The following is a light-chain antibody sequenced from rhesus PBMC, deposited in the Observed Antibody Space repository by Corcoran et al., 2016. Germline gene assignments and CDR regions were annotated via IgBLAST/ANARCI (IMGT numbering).Light chain of an antibody. Sequence: DIQMTQSPSSLSASVGDTVTITCRASQSISSWLDWYQQKPGKAPKLLIYKASSLQSGVPSRFRGSGSRTDFTLTISSLQPEDFATYYCLQYSSSPWTFGQGTKVEIK. CDR1: QSISSW. CDR3: LQYSSSPWT. CDR2: KAS. J-gene: IGKJ1*01. V-gene: IGKV1-22*01.